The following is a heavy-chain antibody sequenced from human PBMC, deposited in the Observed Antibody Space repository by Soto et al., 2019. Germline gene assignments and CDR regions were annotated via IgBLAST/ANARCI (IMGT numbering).Heavy chain of an antibody. D-gene: IGHD1-7*01. CDR3: ARGNLDV. CDR2: TYYRSKWYN. CDR1: GDSVSSNSAA. V-gene: IGHV6-1*01. Sequence: SQTLSLTCAISGDSVSSNSAAWNWIRQSPSRGLEWLGRTYYRSKWYNEYAVSVKSQITINPDTSKNTMYLQMNNLSPEDTAVYYCARGNLDVWGQGTTVTVSS. J-gene: IGHJ6*02.